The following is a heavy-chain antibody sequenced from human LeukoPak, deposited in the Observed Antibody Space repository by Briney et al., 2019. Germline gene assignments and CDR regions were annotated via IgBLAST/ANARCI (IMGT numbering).Heavy chain of an antibody. D-gene: IGHD3-3*01. J-gene: IGHJ6*03. V-gene: IGHV3-7*01. CDR2: IKQDVGEK. CDR3: ARNFGVGYFYYYYYMDV. Sequence: GCPRLSPAASRVTPSSDRMSSVCLAPGERLWRGASIKQDVGEKYSTHSVRGGFTISRDNAKNTLYLQMNSLSAEDAAVYDCARNFGVGYFYYYYYMDVWGKGTTVTVSS. CDR1: RVTPSSDR.